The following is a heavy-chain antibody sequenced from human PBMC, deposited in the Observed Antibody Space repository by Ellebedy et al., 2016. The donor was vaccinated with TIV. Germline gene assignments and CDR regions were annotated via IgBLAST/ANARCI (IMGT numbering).Heavy chain of an antibody. J-gene: IGHJ5*02. V-gene: IGHV3-30*03. CDR2: ISYDGSNK. CDR1: GFTFSNYA. D-gene: IGHD2-2*01. Sequence: GESLKISCAASGFTFSNYAMAWVRQAPGKGLEWVAVISYDGSNKYYADSVKGRFTISRDNSKNTLYLQMNSLRAEDTAVYYCARDATYCSSTSCYGWNWFDPWGQGTLVTVSS. CDR3: ARDATYCSSTSCYGWNWFDP.